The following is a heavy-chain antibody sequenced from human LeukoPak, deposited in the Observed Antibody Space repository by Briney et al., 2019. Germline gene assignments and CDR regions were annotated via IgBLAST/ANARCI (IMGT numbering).Heavy chain of an antibody. Sequence: GGSLRHSCAASGFIFSTSTMNWVRQAPGKGLEWVSYISSSSSTVFHADSVKGRFTISRDNSKNTLYLQMNSLRAEDTAVYYCAKDFDPPLFDYWGQGTLVTVSS. CDR1: GFIFSTST. V-gene: IGHV3-48*01. J-gene: IGHJ4*02. CDR3: AKDFDPPLFDY. CDR2: ISSSSSTV.